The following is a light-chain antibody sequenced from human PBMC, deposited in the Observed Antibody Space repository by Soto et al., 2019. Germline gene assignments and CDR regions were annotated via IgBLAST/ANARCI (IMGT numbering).Light chain of an antibody. CDR3: SSYTSSSTLV. V-gene: IGLV2-14*01. Sequence: QSALTQPASVSGSPGQSITISCTGTISDVGGYDYVSWYQHHPGKAPKLMIYEVSNRPSGVSNRFSGSKSGNTASLTISGLQAEDEADYYCSSYTSSSTLVFGGGTKVTVL. CDR2: EVS. CDR1: ISDVGGYDY. J-gene: IGLJ2*01.